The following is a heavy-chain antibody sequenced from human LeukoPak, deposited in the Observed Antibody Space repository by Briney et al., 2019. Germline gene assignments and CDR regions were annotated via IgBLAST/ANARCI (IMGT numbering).Heavy chain of an antibody. CDR2: IYYSGST. J-gene: IGHJ4*02. CDR1: GGSISSSSYY. Sequence: SETLSLTCTVSGGSISSSSYYWGWIRQPPGKGLEWIGSIYYSGSTYYNPSLKSRVTISVDTSKNQFSLKPSSVTAADTAVYYCARHSRRMVRGPSFDYWGQGTLVTVSS. D-gene: IGHD3-10*01. CDR3: ARHSRRMVRGPSFDY. V-gene: IGHV4-39*01.